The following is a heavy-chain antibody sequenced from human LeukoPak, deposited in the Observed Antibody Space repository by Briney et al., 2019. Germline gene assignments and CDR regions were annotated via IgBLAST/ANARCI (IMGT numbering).Heavy chain of an antibody. V-gene: IGHV1-2*02. CDR2: INPNSGGT. J-gene: IGHJ4*02. D-gene: IGHD3-10*01. Sequence: ASVKVSCKASGYTFTGYYMHWVRQAPGQGLEWMGWINPNSGGTNYAQKFQGRVTMTRDTSISTAYMELSRLRSDDTAVYYCARDLYYYGSGGRGYWGQGTLVTVSS. CDR1: GYTFTGYY. CDR3: ARDLYYYGSGGRGY.